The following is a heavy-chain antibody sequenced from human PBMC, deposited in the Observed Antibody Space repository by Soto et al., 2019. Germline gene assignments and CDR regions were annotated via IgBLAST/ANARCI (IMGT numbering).Heavy chain of an antibody. Sequence: GGSLRLSCTASGFTFSSYSMNWVRQAPGKGLEWVSYISSSSSTIYYADSVKGRFTISRDNAKNSLYLQMNSLRDEDTAVYYCASQRDMITFGGVTVVWGQGTTVTVSS. CDR3: ASQRDMITFGGVTVV. V-gene: IGHV3-48*02. CDR1: GFTFSSYS. J-gene: IGHJ6*02. D-gene: IGHD3-16*02. CDR2: ISSSSSTI.